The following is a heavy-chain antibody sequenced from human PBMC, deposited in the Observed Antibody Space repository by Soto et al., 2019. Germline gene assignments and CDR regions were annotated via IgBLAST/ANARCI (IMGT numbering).Heavy chain of an antibody. CDR1: GITFSSYG. V-gene: IGHV3-30*18. CDR2: ISSDGNKK. D-gene: IGHD2-15*01. CDR3: AKDQYGGNPFFHYGMDV. Sequence: QVQLVESGGGVVQPGRSLRLSCEASGITFSSYGMHWIRHAPGKGLEWVAVISSDGNKKYYADSVKGRLTISRDISKNKLYLQMNSLIAEDTAVSYCAKDQYGGNPFFHYGMDVWGQGPTVTVSS. J-gene: IGHJ6*02.